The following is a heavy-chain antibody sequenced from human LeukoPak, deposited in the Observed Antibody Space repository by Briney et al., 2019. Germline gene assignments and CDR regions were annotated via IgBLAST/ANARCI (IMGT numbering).Heavy chain of an antibody. J-gene: IGHJ4*02. D-gene: IGHD4-23*01. CDR1: GGTFSSYA. CDR3: ASSPEQDYGGNSGYY. Sequence: GASVKVSCKASGGTFSSYAISWVRQAPGQGLEWMGGIIPIFGTANYAQKFQGRVTITADKSTSTAYMELSSLRSEDTAVYYCASSPEQDYGGNSGYYWDQGTLVTVSS. V-gene: IGHV1-69*06. CDR2: IIPIFGTA.